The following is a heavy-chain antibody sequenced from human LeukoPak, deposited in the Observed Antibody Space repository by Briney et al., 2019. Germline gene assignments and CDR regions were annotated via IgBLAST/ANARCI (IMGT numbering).Heavy chain of an antibody. CDR3: ARDHATIVIAAAFDY. CDR2: ISYDGSNK. V-gene: IGHV3-30*04. D-gene: IGHD6-13*01. CDR1: GFTFSSYA. Sequence: GGSLRLSCAASGFTFSSYAMHWLRQAPGKGLEWVAVISYDGSNKYYADSVKGRFTISRDNSKNTLYLQMNRLRAEDTAVYYCARDHATIVIAAAFDYWGQGTLVTVSS. J-gene: IGHJ4*02.